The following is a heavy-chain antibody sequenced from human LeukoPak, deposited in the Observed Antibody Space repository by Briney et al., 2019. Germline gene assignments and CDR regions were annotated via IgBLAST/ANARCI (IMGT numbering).Heavy chain of an antibody. V-gene: IGHV1-69*05. J-gene: IGHJ4*02. D-gene: IGHD1-26*01. CDR3: ARGTHSGSYRDY. CDR2: IIPIFGTA. Sequence: SVKVSCKAFGGTFSSYAISWVRQAPGQGLEWMGRIIPIFGTANYAQKFQGRVTITTDESTSTAYMELSSLRSEDTAVYYCARGTHSGSYRDYWGQGTLVTVSS. CDR1: GGTFSSYA.